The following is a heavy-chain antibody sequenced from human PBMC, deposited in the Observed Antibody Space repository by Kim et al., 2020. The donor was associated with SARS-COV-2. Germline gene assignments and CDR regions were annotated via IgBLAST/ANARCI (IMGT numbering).Heavy chain of an antibody. D-gene: IGHD1-26*01. CDR3: ARDSGSSSDF. J-gene: IGHJ4*02. Sequence: GTANYARKFEGRITMTRDTSTSTVYMELTGLRSDDTAVYYCARDSGSSSDFWGQGTLVTVSS. CDR2: GTA. V-gene: IGHV1-46*01.